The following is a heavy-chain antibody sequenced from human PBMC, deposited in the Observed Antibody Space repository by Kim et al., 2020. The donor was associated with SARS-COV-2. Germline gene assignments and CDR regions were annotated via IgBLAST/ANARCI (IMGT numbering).Heavy chain of an antibody. V-gene: IGHV3-30*18. D-gene: IGHD3-10*01. CDR2: ISYDGSNK. CDR3: AKVNPYGSGSYDRYYYGMDV. J-gene: IGHJ6*02. CDR1: GFTFSSYG. Sequence: GGSLRLSCAASGFTFSSYGMHWVRQAPGKGLEWVAVISYDGSNKYYADSVKGRFTISRDNSKNTLYLQMNSLRAEDTAVYYCAKVNPYGSGSYDRYYYGMDVWGQGTTVTVSS.